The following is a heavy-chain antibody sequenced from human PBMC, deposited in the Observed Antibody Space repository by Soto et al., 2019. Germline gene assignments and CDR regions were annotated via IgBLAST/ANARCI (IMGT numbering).Heavy chain of an antibody. V-gene: IGHV1-2*04. Sequence: AXVKVSCKASGYTFTGYYMHWVRQAPGQGLEWMGWINPNSGGTNYAQKFQGWVTMTRDTSISTAYMELSRLRSDDTAVYYCASGNENGSGSPDAFDIWGQGTMVTVSS. CDR2: INPNSGGT. CDR3: ASGNENGSGSPDAFDI. J-gene: IGHJ3*02. CDR1: GYTFTGYY. D-gene: IGHD3-10*01.